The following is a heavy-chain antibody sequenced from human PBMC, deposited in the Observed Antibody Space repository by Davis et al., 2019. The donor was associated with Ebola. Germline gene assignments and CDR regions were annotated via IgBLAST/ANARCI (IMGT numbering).Heavy chain of an antibody. J-gene: IGHJ4*02. CDR3: ARESVTTNYFDS. CDR1: GFPFSDYY. D-gene: IGHD4-17*01. Sequence: ESLKISCEASGFPFSDYYMSWFRQPQGKGLEWIGYVYHLGSTDSNPSLKSRVTISLDTSKNQLSLKINSVTAADTAVYYCARESVTTNYFDSWGQGTLVTVSS. V-gene: IGHV4-59*01. CDR2: VYHLGST.